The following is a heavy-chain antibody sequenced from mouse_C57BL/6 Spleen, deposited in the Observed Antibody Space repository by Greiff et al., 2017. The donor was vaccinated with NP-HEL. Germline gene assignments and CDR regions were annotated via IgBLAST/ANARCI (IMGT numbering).Heavy chain of an antibody. J-gene: IGHJ2*01. CDR1: GYAFSSSW. CDR3: ARSGGNYAFDY. Sequence: QVQLQQSGPELVKPGASVKISCKASGYAFSSSWMNWVKQRPGKGLEWIGRIYPGDGDTNYNEKFKGKATLTADKSSSTAYMQFSSLTSEDSAIYYCARSGGNYAFDYWGQGTTLTVSS. CDR2: IYPGDGDT. D-gene: IGHD2-1*01. V-gene: IGHV1-82*01.